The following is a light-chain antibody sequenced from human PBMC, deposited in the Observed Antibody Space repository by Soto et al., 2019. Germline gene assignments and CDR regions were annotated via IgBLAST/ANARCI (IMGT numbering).Light chain of an antibody. J-gene: IGKJ1*01. V-gene: IGKV3-20*01. Sequence: EIVLTQSPGTLSLSPGERATLSCRASQSVTSSYLAWYQLKPGQAPRLLIYGASSRATGIPDRFSGSGSGTDFTLTISRLDPEDFAVYFCQQYGSSPRTFGQGTKVDIK. CDR2: GAS. CDR1: QSVTSSY. CDR3: QQYGSSPRT.